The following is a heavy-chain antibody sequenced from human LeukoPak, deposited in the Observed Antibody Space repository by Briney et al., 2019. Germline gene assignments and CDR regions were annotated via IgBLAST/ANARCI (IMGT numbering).Heavy chain of an antibody. CDR3: ARGVVATGFDF. CDR2: TFYLSKWYY. J-gene: IGHJ4*02. V-gene: IGHV6-1*01. CDR1: GDSVSSNNVG. D-gene: IGHD3-3*01. Sequence: SQTLSLTCAISGDSVSSNNVGWNWVRQSPSRGLEWLGRTFYLSKWYYEYAVSVKSRITINTDSSKNQFSLQLNSVTPEDTAVYYCARGVVATGFDFWGQGTQVAVSS.